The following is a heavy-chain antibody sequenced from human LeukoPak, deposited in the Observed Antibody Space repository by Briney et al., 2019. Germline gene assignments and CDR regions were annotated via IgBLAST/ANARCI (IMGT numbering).Heavy chain of an antibody. Sequence: ASVKVSCKASGFTFTGNYIHWVRQAPGQGLEWMGWINPNSGGTNYAQKFQGRATMTRDTSISTAYMELSRLRSDDTAVYYCTLPSTYYYFDYWGQGTLVTVSS. V-gene: IGHV1-2*02. CDR3: TLPSTYYYFDY. J-gene: IGHJ4*02. CDR2: INPNSGGT. CDR1: GFTFTGNY. D-gene: IGHD2-2*01.